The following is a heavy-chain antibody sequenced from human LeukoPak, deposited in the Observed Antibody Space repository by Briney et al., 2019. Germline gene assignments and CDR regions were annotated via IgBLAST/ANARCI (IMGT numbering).Heavy chain of an antibody. CDR3: ARKYCTNGVCYGLDAFDI. V-gene: IGHV3-21*01. CDR1: GFTFSSYS. J-gene: IGHJ3*02. CDR2: ISSSSSYI. Sequence: PGGSLRLSCAASGFTFSSYSMNWVRQAPGKGLEWVSSISSSSSYIYYADSVKGRFTISRDNAKNSLYLQMNSLRAEDTAVYYCARKYCTNGVCYGLDAFDIWGQGTMVTVSS. D-gene: IGHD2-8*01.